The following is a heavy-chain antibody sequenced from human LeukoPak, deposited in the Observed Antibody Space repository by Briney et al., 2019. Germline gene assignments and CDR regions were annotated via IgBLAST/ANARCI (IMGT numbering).Heavy chain of an antibody. CDR1: GYFISSGYY. V-gene: IGHV4-38-2*02. CDR3: ARTTEGGYTYGYFYYYYMDV. Sequence: PSETLSLTCTVSGYFISSGYYWGWIRQPPGKGLQWIGSIHHSGSTYYNPSLKSRVTISVDTSKNQFPLKLTSVTAADTAVYYCARTTEGGYTYGYFYYYYMDVWGKGTTVTISS. CDR2: IHHSGST. D-gene: IGHD5-18*01. J-gene: IGHJ6*03.